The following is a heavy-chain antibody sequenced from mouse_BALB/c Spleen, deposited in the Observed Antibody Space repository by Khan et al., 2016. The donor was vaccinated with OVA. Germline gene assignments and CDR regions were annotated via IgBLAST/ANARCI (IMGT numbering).Heavy chain of an antibody. CDR2: ISYDGGN. CDR1: GYSITSGYR. CDR3: ARGGAVVPYWYFDV. J-gene: IGHJ1*01. V-gene: IGHV3-6*02. D-gene: IGHD1-1*01. Sequence: EVQLQESGPGLVKPSQSLSLTCSVTGYSITSGYRWNWIRQFPGNKLEWMGYISYDGGNNYNPSLKNRISITRDTSKNQFFLKLNSVTTEDTATYYCARGGAVVPYWYFDVWGAGTTVTVSS.